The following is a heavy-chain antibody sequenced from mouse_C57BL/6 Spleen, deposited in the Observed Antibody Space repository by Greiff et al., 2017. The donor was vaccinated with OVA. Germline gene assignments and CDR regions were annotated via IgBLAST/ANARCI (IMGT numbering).Heavy chain of an antibody. CDR2: INPNNGGT. CDR1: GYTFTDYY. CDR3: ARGEMDY. J-gene: IGHJ4*01. Sequence: EVQLQQSGPELVKPGASVKISCKASGYTFTDYYMNWVKQSHGKSLEWIGDINPNNGGTSYNQKFKGKATLTVDKSSSTAYMELRSLTSEDSAVYYCARGEMDYWGQGTSVTVSS. V-gene: IGHV1-26*01.